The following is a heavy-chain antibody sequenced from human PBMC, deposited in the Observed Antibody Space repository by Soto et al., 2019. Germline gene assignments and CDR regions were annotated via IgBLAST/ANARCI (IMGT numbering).Heavy chain of an antibody. Sequence: EVQLVESGGGVIQPGGSLRLSCAASDFSVSSNYMRWVRQAPGKGLEWVAVIFRGGSTYYADSVQGRFTISRDSSENTLFVQMNSLRVEDTAVYYCATDHTHYYYYNGMDVWGPGTTVTV. V-gene: IGHV3-53*01. CDR2: IFRGGST. J-gene: IGHJ6*02. D-gene: IGHD3-10*01. CDR1: DFSVSSNY. CDR3: ATDHTHYYYYNGMDV.